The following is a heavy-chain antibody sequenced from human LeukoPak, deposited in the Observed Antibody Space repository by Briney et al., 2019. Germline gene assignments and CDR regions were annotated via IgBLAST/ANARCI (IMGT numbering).Heavy chain of an antibody. Sequence: SVKVSCKASGGTFSSYAISWVRQAPGQGLEWMGGIIPIFGTANYAQKFQGRVTITADKSTSTAYMELSSLRSEDTAVYYCAKGHLFANYDFWSGYPYYFDYWGQGTLVTVSS. CDR3: AKGHLFANYDFWSGYPYYFDY. V-gene: IGHV1-69*06. J-gene: IGHJ4*02. CDR1: GGTFSSYA. D-gene: IGHD3-3*01. CDR2: IIPIFGTA.